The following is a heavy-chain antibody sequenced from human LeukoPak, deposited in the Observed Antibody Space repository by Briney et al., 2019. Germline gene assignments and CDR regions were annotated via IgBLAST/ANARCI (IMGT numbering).Heavy chain of an antibody. CDR3: ARDSSGWYYFDY. CDR2: ISRSSGSSI. CDR1: GFTFSNYE. D-gene: IGHD6-19*01. V-gene: IGHV3-48*03. J-gene: IGHJ4*02. Sequence: GGSLRLSCAASGFTFSNYEMNGVRQAPGKGLEWVSYISRSSGSSIYYADSVKGRFTISRDNAKNSLYLQMNSLRAEDTAVYYCARDSSGWYYFDYWGQGILVTVSS.